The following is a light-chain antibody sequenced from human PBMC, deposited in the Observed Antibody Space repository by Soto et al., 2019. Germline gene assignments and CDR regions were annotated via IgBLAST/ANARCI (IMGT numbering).Light chain of an antibody. CDR1: SRDVGSYDY. J-gene: IGLJ2*01. CDR3: CSYAGSYTLEV. CDR2: DVT. V-gene: IGLV2-11*01. Sequence: QSALTQPRSVSGSPGQSVTISCTGTSRDVGSYDYVSWYQYHPGTGPKLLIYDVTERPSGVPHRFSGSKSGNTASLTISGLQADDEGDYYCCSYAGSYTLEVFGGGTKVTVL.